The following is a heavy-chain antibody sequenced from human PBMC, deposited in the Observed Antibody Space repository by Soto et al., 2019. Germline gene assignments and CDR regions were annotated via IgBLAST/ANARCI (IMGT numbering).Heavy chain of an antibody. J-gene: IGHJ4*02. CDR3: ARRQTYCGGNCYSGFDY. V-gene: IGHV2-5*02. Sequence: QITLKESGPTLVKPTQTLTLTCTFSGFSLSTSGVGVGWIRQPPGKALEWLALIYWDDDKRYSPSLKSRLTITKDTSKNPVVLTMTNMDPVDTATYYCARRQTYCGGNCYSGFDYWGQGTLVTVYS. CDR1: GFSLSTSGVG. CDR2: IYWDDDK. D-gene: IGHD2-21*02.